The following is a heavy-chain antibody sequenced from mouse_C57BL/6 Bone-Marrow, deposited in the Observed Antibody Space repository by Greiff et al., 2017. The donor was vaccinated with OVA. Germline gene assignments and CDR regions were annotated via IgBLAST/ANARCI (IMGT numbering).Heavy chain of an antibody. CDR3: ARHPHYYGSSSDY. D-gene: IGHD1-1*01. J-gene: IGHJ4*01. V-gene: IGHV5-9*01. CDR1: GFTFSSYT. Sequence: EVKVVESGGGLVKPGGSLKLSCAASGFTFSSYTMSWVRQTPEKRLEWVATISGGGGNTYYPDSVKGRFTISRDNAKNTLYLQMSSLRSEDTALYYCARHPHYYGSSSDYWGQGTSVTVSS. CDR2: ISGGGGNT.